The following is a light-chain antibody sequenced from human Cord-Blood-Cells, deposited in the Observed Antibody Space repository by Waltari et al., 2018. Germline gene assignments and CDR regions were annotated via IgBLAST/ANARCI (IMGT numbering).Light chain of an antibody. CDR1: QGLRGY. J-gene: IGKJ2*03. CDR3: QQLNSYPYS. CDR2: AAS. V-gene: IGKV1-9*01. Sequence: DIQLTESPSFLSASVGDRVTITCRASQGLRGYLAWYQQKPGKAPKLLIYAASTLQSGFPSRSSASGSGTECTLTISSLQPEYFATYYCQQLNSYPYSFGQGTKLEIK.